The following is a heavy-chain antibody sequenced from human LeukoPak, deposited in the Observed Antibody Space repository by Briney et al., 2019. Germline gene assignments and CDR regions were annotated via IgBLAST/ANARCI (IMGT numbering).Heavy chain of an antibody. D-gene: IGHD5-24*01. Sequence: TSETLSLTCTVSGGSISSSSYYWGWIRQPPGKGLEWIGSSYYSGSTYYNPSLKSRVTISVDPSKNQFSLKLSSVTAADTAVYYCARGDGYIITPTFDYWGQGTLVTVSS. CDR2: SYYSGST. CDR3: ARGDGYIITPTFDY. V-gene: IGHV4-39*01. CDR1: GGSISSSSYY. J-gene: IGHJ4*02.